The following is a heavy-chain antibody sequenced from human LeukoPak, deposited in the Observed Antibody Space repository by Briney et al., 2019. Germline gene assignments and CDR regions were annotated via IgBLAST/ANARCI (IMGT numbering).Heavy chain of an antibody. CDR3: PRRSSASNTFDM. CDR2: IYAGDSDT. D-gene: IGHD6-6*01. V-gene: IGHV5-51*01. CDR1: GYSFSNYW. J-gene: IGHJ3*02. Sequence: NPGEPLKISCKGSGYSFSNYWIGWVRQMPGKGLEWMAIIYAGDSDTRYSPSFQGQVTISVDKSINTAYLQWSSLKASDTAIYYCPRRSSASNTFDMWGQGTMVTVSS.